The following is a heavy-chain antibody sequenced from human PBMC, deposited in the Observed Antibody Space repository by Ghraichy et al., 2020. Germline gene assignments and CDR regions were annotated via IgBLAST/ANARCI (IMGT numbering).Heavy chain of an antibody. V-gene: IGHV1-69*13. CDR3: ARAKVTTIFGVVIIRGNWFDP. J-gene: IGHJ5*02. CDR1: GGTFSSYA. D-gene: IGHD3-3*01. Sequence: SVKVSCKASGGTFSSYAISWVRQAPGQGLEWMGGIIPIFGTANYAQKFQGRVTITADESTSTAYMELSSLRSEDTAVYYCARAKVTTIFGVVIIRGNWFDPWGQGTLVTVSS. CDR2: IIPIFGTA.